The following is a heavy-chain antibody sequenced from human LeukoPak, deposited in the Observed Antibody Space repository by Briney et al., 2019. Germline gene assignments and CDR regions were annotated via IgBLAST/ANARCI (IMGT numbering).Heavy chain of an antibody. CDR2: INPNSGGT. D-gene: IGHD4-11*01. J-gene: IGHJ4*02. V-gene: IGHV1-2*02. CDR3: ARAWMTTSFDY. Sequence: ASVTVCCKASGYTFTGYYMHWVRQAPGQGLEWMGWINPNSGGTNYAQKFQGRVTMTRDTSISTDYMELSRLRSDDTAVYYCARAWMTTSFDYWGRGTLVTVSS. CDR1: GYTFTGYY.